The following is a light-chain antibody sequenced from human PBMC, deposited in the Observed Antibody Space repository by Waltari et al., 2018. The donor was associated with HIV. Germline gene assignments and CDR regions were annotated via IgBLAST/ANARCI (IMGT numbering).Light chain of an antibody. CDR1: QSVSYTSNNKNY. V-gene: IGKV4-1*01. J-gene: IGKJ1*01. Sequence: DIVMTQFPDSLAVSLGGSATINCKSSQSVSYTSNNKNYLAWYQQKPGQPPKLLIYWASTRESGVPDRFSGSGSGTDFTLTISSLQAEDVAVYYCQQYYITPQTFGQGTKVEIK. CDR3: QQYYITPQT. CDR2: WAS.